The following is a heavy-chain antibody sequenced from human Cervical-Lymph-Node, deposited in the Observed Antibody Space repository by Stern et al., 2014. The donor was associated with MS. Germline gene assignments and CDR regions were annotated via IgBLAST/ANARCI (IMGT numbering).Heavy chain of an antibody. Sequence: QLQLQESGPGLVKPSETLSLTCTVSGGSISSSSYYWGCILQPPGKGLEWIGSIYYSGSTYYNPSLKSRVTMSVDTSKNHFSLKLSSVTAADTAVYYCARLTSGIAANFDYWGQGTLVTVSS. V-gene: IGHV4-39*01. CDR1: GGSISSSSYY. CDR2: IYYSGST. D-gene: IGHD6-13*01. CDR3: ARLTSGIAANFDY. J-gene: IGHJ4*02.